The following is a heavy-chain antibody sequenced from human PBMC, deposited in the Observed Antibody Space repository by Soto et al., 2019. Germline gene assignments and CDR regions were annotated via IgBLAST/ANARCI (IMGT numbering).Heavy chain of an antibody. CDR3: ARPIKDDYIWGSYRSGAFDI. V-gene: IGHV3-48*01. CDR2: ISSSSTI. J-gene: IGHJ3*02. Sequence: GGSLRLSCAASGFIFSSYDVHWVRQAPGKGLEWVSYISSSSTIYYAASVKGRFTISRDNAKNSLYLQMNSLRAEDTAVYYCARPIKDDYIWGSYRSGAFDIWGQGTMVTVSS. CDR1: GFIFSSYD. D-gene: IGHD3-16*02.